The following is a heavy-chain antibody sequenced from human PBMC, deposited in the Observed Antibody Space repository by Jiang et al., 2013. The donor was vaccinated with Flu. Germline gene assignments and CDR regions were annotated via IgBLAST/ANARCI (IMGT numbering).Heavy chain of an antibody. J-gene: IGHJ3*02. CDR1: GASMSSYY. V-gene: IGHV4-59*01. Sequence: GSGLVKPSETLSLTCIVSGASMSSYYWIWFRQPPGKALEWIGYTYYIGAPIYNPSLKSRATISVDTSKNQFSLRLTSXTAADRALYFCAGGVNSWGPFNIWGQGTMVTVSS. D-gene: IGHD6-13*01. CDR3: AGGVNSWGPFNI. CDR2: TYYIGAP.